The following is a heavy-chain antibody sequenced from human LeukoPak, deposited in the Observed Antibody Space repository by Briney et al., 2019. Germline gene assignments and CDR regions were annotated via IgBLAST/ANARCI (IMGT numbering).Heavy chain of an antibody. Sequence: PSETLSLTCTVSGGSISSSSYYWGWIRQPPGKGLEWIGSIYYSGSTYYNPSLKSRVTISVDTSKNQFSLKLSSVTAADTAVYYCARHLISDCSSTSCYTFWAFDIWGQGTMVTVSS. D-gene: IGHD2-2*02. CDR3: ARHLISDCSSTSCYTFWAFDI. CDR2: IYYSGST. V-gene: IGHV4-39*01. CDR1: GGSISSSSYY. J-gene: IGHJ3*02.